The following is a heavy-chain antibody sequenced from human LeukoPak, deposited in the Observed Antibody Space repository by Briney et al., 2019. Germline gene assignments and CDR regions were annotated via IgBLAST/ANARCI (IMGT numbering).Heavy chain of an antibody. V-gene: IGHV3-7*01. Sequence: GGSLRLSCAASGFTFSRYWMTWLRQAPGKGLEWLANIKEDGSEKYYVDSVKGRFTISRDNSKNSLYLQMSRLRAEDSAIYYCARDRDVYHTGVDYWGQGTLVTVSS. D-gene: IGHD5-24*01. CDR3: ARDRDVYHTGVDY. CDR2: IKEDGSEK. CDR1: GFTFSRYW. J-gene: IGHJ4*02.